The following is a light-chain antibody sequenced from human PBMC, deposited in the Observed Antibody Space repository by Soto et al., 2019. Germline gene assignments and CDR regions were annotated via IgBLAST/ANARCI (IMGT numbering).Light chain of an antibody. Sequence: DIQMTQSPSTLSASVGDRVTITCRASQSINTWLAWYQQKPGKAPIVLISDASNLERGVPSRFNGSGSGTEFTLTINSLQPDDFATYYCQQFNSYWTFGQGTKVEIK. J-gene: IGKJ1*01. CDR3: QQFNSYWT. CDR2: DAS. V-gene: IGKV1-5*01. CDR1: QSINTW.